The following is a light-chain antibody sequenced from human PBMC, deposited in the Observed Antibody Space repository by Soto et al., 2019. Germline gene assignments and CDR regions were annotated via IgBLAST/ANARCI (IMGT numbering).Light chain of an antibody. J-gene: IGLJ2*01. Sequence: QSVLTQPPSASASLGASVTLTCTLSSGYSNYKVDWYQQRPGKGPRFVMRVGTGGIVGPKGDGIPDRFSVLGSGLNRYLTIKNIQEEDESDCHCGADHGSGSNFVVVFGGGTKLTVL. V-gene: IGLV9-49*01. CDR2: VGTGGIVG. CDR1: SGYSNYK. CDR3: GADHGSGSNFVVV.